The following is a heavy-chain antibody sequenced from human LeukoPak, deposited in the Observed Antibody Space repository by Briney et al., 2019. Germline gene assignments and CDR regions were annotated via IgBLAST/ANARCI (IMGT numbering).Heavy chain of an antibody. D-gene: IGHD5-18*01. J-gene: IGHJ4*02. CDR3: ARGRGYSYGRFQRRGQNDY. V-gene: IGHV4-34*01. Sequence: PSETLSLTCAVYGGSFSGYYWSWIRQPPGKGLEWIGEINHSGSTNYNPSLKSRVTISVDTSKNQFSLKLSSVTAADTAVYYCARGRGYSYGRFQRRGQNDYWGQGTPVTLSS. CDR2: INHSGST. CDR1: GGSFSGYY.